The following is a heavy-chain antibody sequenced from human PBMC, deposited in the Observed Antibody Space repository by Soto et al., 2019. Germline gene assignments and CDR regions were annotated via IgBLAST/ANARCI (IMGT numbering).Heavy chain of an antibody. J-gene: IGHJ4*02. D-gene: IGHD5-12*01. CDR2: ISTYHDHT. CDR1: GYSFTTYG. Sequence: QGQLVQSGAEVKKPGASVKVSCKTSGYSFTTYGIAWVRQSPGQGLEWMGWISTYHDHTNYAQKFEDRLTMTIDTSTTTAYMELRSLTSDDTAVYYCAKSRKGGGYDRNFDSWGQGTLVTVSS. V-gene: IGHV1-18*01. CDR3: AKSRKGGGYDRNFDS.